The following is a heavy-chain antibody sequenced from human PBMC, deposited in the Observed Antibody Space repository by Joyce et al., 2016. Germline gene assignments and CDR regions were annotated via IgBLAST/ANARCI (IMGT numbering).Heavy chain of an antibody. Sequence: QVQLQESGPGLVKLSETLSLTCTVSGGSITGYYWSWIRQSPGKGLEWLGYIHYSGNTKYSPSLKSRVTISVETSKNQLSLNLGSVSAADTAVYFCARGFGVVINFDYWGQGILVTVSS. J-gene: IGHJ4*02. CDR2: IHYSGNT. D-gene: IGHD3-3*01. V-gene: IGHV4-59*01. CDR1: GGSITGYY. CDR3: ARGFGVVINFDY.